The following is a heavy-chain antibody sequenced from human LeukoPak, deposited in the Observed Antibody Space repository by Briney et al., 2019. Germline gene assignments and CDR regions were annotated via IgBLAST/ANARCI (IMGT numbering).Heavy chain of an antibody. Sequence: KASQTLSLTCTVSGGSISSGGYYWSWIRQHPGKGLEWIGYIYYSGSTYYNPSLKSRVTISVDTSKNQFSLKLSSVTAADTAVYYCARVPQPYDYDSSILVEYYFDYWGQGTLVTVSS. CDR3: ARVPQPYDYDSSILVEYYFDY. J-gene: IGHJ4*02. CDR1: GGSISSGGYY. CDR2: IYYSGST. D-gene: IGHD3-22*01. V-gene: IGHV4-31*03.